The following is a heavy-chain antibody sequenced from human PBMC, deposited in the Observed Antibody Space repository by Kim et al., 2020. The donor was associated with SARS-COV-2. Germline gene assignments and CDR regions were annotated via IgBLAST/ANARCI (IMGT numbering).Heavy chain of an antibody. CDR1: GFTFSSYG. CDR3: AKDNGAYYYYGMDV. CDR2: ISYDGSNK. J-gene: IGHJ6*02. V-gene: IGHV3-30*18. D-gene: IGHD4-17*01. Sequence: GGSLRLSCAASGFTFSSYGMHWVRQAPGKGLEWVAVISYDGSNKYYADSVKGRFTISRDNSKNTLYLQMNSLRAEDTAVYYCAKDNGAYYYYGMDVWGQG.